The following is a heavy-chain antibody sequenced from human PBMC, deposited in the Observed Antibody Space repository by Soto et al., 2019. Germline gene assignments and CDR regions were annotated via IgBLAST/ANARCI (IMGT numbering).Heavy chain of an antibody. Sequence: TSVKVSCKASGGTFSSYAISWVRQAPGQGLEWMGGIIPIFGTANYAQKFQGRVTITADESTSTAYMELSSLRSEDTAVYYCARGMNYYDSSGYYGWGLDAFDIWGQGTMVTVSS. D-gene: IGHD3-22*01. CDR1: GGTFSSYA. CDR2: IIPIFGTA. CDR3: ARGMNYYDSSGYYGWGLDAFDI. V-gene: IGHV1-69*13. J-gene: IGHJ3*02.